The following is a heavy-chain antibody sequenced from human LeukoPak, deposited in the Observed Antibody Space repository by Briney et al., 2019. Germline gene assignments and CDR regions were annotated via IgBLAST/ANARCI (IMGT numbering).Heavy chain of an antibody. CDR3: ARSSQSAYSSSFSWFDP. J-gene: IGHJ5*02. D-gene: IGHD6-6*01. Sequence: GASVKVSCKASGGTFSSYAISWVRQAPGQGLEWMGGIIPIFGTANYAQKFQGRVTITADESTSTAYMELSSLRSEDTAVYYCARSSQSAYSSSFSWFDPWGQGTLVTVSS. CDR1: GGTFSSYA. V-gene: IGHV1-69*13. CDR2: IIPIFGTA.